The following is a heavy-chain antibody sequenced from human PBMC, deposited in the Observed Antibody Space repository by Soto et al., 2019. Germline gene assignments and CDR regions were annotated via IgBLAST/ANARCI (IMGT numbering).Heavy chain of an antibody. CDR1: GGSFSGYY. CDR2: INHSGST. J-gene: IGHJ3*02. D-gene: IGHD5-12*01. CDR3: ARVDIKDAFDI. Sequence: SETLSLTCAVYGGSFSGYYWSWIRQPPGKGLEWIGEINHSGSTNYNPSLKSRVTISVDTSKNQFSLKLSSVTAADTAVYYCARVDIKDAFDIWGQGTTVTVSS. V-gene: IGHV4-34*01.